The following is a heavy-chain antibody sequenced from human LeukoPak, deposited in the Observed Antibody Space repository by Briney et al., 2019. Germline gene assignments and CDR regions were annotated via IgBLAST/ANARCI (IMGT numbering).Heavy chain of an antibody. J-gene: IGHJ4*02. CDR3: ASGGRGHFDWLLYYYFDY. V-gene: IGHV3-30*04. Sequence: PGGSLRLSCAASGFTFSSYAMHWVRQAPGKGLEWVAVISYDGSNKYYADSVKGRFTISRDNSKNTLYLQMNSLRAEDTAVYYCASGGRGHFDWLLYYYFDYWGQGTLVTVSS. CDR2: ISYDGSNK. CDR1: GFTFSSYA. D-gene: IGHD3-9*01.